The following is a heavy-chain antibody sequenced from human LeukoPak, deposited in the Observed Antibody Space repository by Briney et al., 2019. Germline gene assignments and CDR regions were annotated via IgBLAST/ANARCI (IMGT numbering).Heavy chain of an antibody. D-gene: IGHD3-22*01. CDR3: ARDRVSYYGSSDYPYYFYGMDV. Sequence: SETLSLTCTVSGGSISSFYWSWIRQPPGKGLGWIGYIYYSGNTNYNPSLKNRVTISVDTSKNQFSLKLSSVTAADTAVYYCARDRVSYYGSSDYPYYFYGMDVWGRGTTVTVSS. J-gene: IGHJ6*02. CDR1: GGSISSFY. CDR2: IYYSGNT. V-gene: IGHV4-59*01.